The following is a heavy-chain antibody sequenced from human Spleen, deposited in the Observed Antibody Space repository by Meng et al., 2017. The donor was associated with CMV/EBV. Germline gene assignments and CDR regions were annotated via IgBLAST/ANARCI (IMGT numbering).Heavy chain of an antibody. CDR3: ARLPIAVAWSYFDY. CDR2: INPNTGGT. J-gene: IGHJ4*02. V-gene: IGHV1-2*02. CDR1: GYTFTGYY. D-gene: IGHD6-19*01. Sequence: ASVKVSCKASGYTFTGYYMHWVRQAPGQGLEWMGWINPNTGGTNYAQKFQGRVTMTRDTSISTAYMELSRLRSDDTAVYYCARLPIAVAWSYFDYWGQGTLVTVSS.